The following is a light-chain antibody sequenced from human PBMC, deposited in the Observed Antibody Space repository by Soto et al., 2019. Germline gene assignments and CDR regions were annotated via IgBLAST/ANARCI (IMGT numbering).Light chain of an antibody. CDR1: SSDVGGYSY. J-gene: IGLJ2*01. V-gene: IGLV2-14*01. CDR2: EVS. CDR3: SSYTSSSTVV. Sequence: QSALTQPASVSGSPGQSITISCTGTSSDVGGYSYVSWYQQYPGKAPKVMIYEVSNRPSGVSIRFSGSKSGNTASLTISGLQAEDEADYYCSSYTSSSTVVFGGGTKVTVL.